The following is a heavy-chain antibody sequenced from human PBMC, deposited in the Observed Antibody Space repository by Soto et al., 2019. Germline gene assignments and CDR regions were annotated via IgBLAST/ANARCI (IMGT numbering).Heavy chain of an antibody. CDR3: ARDYMRPYYYDSSGHDY. V-gene: IGHV1-3*01. CDR2: INAGNGNT. CDR1: GYTFTSYA. Sequence: GASVKVSCKASGYTFTSYAMHWVRQAPGQRFEWMGWINAGNGNTKYSQKFQGRVTITRDTSASTAYMELSSLRSGDTAVYYCARDYMRPYYYDSSGHDYWGQGTLVTIS. D-gene: IGHD3-22*01. J-gene: IGHJ4*02.